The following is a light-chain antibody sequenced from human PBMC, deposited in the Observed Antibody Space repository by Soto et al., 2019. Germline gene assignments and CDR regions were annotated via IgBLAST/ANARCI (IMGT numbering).Light chain of an antibody. Sequence: DFQMTQSPSSFPASEGERVTITCQASQDITNYLNWYQQKRGKAPKLLLYDASNLETGVPSRYSGSGSGTYFIFTISSLQSEDIATYYCQQYDSAPPTFGQGTRVEIK. CDR1: QDITNY. CDR3: QQYDSAPPT. J-gene: IGKJ2*01. V-gene: IGKV1-33*01. CDR2: DAS.